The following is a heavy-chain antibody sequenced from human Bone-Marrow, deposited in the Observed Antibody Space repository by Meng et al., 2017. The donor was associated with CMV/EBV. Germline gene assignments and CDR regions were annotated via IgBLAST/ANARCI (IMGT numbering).Heavy chain of an antibody. CDR3: ARDAQYYDFWCGYYTHFDY. V-gene: IGHV1-2*02. Sequence: ASLLVSCKTSGYTFTGYYMHWVRQAPGQELEWMGWINPNSGGTNYAQKFQCRVTMTRDTSISTAYMELSRLRSDDTAVYYCARDAQYYDFWCGYYTHFDYWGQGTLVTASS. CDR1: GYTFTGYY. CDR2: INPNSGGT. J-gene: IGHJ4*02. D-gene: IGHD3-3*01.